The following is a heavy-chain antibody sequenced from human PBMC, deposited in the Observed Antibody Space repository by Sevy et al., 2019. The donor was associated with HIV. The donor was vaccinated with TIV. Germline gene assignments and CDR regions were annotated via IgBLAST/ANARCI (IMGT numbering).Heavy chain of an antibody. V-gene: IGHV4-59*08. CDR2: IYYNGHI. CDR1: GGSITSLY. D-gene: IGHD1-26*01. Sequence: SETLSLTCTVSGGSITSLYWNWIRQPPGKGLEWIANIYYNGHINYKPSLKSRVTLSLVTSKNQFSLRLSSVTAADTAMYYCAGENAWGRGYSWGQGTLVTVSS. J-gene: IGHJ4*02. CDR3: AGENAWGRGYS.